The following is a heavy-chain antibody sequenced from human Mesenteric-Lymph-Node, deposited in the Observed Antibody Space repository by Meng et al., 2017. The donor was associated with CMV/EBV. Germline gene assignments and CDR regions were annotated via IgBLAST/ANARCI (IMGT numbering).Heavy chain of an antibody. D-gene: IGHD6-6*01. Sequence: GESLKISCAASGFIFSDYYIRWIRQAPGKGLEWVAFIRSDGTNKYYADSVKGRFTISRDNSNNTLYLQMNSLRAEDMAMYYCAKDKSSTGRYYYYGMDVWGQGTTVTVSS. V-gene: IGHV3-30*02. J-gene: IGHJ6*02. CDR3: AKDKSSTGRYYYYGMDV. CDR1: GFIFSDYY. CDR2: IRSDGTNK.